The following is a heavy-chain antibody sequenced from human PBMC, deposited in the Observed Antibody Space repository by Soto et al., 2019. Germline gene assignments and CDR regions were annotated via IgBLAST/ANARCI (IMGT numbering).Heavy chain of an antibody. CDR3: ARDGYNPNTYYYYSYGMDV. V-gene: IGHV1-2*04. Sequence: ASVKVSCKASGYTFTGYYMHWVRQAPGQGLEWMGWINPNSGGTNYAQKFQGWVTMTRDTSISTAYMELSRLRSDDTAVYYCARDGYNPNTYYYYSYGMDVWGQGTTVTVS. J-gene: IGHJ6*02. D-gene: IGHD5-12*01. CDR2: INPNSGGT. CDR1: GYTFTGYY.